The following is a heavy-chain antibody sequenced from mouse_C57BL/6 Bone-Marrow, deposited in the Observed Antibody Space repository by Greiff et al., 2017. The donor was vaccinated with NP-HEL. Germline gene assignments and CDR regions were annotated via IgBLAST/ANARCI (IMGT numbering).Heavy chain of an antibody. J-gene: IGHJ2*01. CDR1: GYTFTDYY. CDR3: ARIYYYGSSYGDY. Sequence: EVKLQESGPVLVKPGASVKMSCKASGYTFTDYYMNWVKQSHGKSLEWIGVINPYNGGTSYNQKFKGKATLTVDKSSSTAYMELNSLTSEDSAVYYCARIYYYGSSYGDYWGQGTTLTVSS. D-gene: IGHD1-1*01. CDR2: INPYNGGT. V-gene: IGHV1-19*01.